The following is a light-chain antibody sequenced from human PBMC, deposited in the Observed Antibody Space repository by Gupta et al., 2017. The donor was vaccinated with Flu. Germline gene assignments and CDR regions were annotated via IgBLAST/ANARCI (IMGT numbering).Light chain of an antibody. J-gene: IGLJ3*02. CDR1: SGHSSDA. CDR3: QTWGTGLWV. V-gene: IGLV4-69*01. CDR2: LNSDGSH. Sequence: QLVLTQSPSASASLGASVKLTCPLSSGHSSDAIAGHQQQPEKGPRYLMRLNSDGSHSKGDGIPDRFSGSSSGAERYLTISSLQSEDEADYYCQTWGTGLWVFGGGTKLTGL.